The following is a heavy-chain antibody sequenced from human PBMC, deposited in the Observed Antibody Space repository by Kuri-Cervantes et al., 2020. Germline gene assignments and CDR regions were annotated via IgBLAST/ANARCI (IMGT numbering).Heavy chain of an antibody. V-gene: IGHV3-30*03. D-gene: IGHD6-13*01. CDR2: ISHDGSIK. CDR1: GFTFSSYG. J-gene: IGHJ6*02. CDR3: ASDRPVGRIAAAPSGYYYGMDV. Sequence: GESLKISCAASGFTFSSYGMHWVRQAPGKGLEWVAVISHDGSIKYYADSVKGRFTISRDISKNTLYPQMNSLRAEDTAVYYCASDRPVGRIAAAPSGYYYGMDVWGQGTTVTVSS.